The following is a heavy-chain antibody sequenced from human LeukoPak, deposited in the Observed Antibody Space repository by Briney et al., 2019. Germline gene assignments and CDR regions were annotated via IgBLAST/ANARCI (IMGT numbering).Heavy chain of an antibody. CDR3: ARQWTTVAPHWHFDL. J-gene: IGHJ2*01. D-gene: IGHD4-23*01. CDR1: GGSISSYY. CDR2: VSYSGST. Sequence: SETLSLTCTVSGGSISSYYWSWIRQPPGKGLEWIGSVSYSGSTNYNPSLESRVTISVDTSNKQVSLKLRSVTAADTAVYYCARQWTTVAPHWHFDLWGRGTLVTVSS. V-gene: IGHV4-59*01.